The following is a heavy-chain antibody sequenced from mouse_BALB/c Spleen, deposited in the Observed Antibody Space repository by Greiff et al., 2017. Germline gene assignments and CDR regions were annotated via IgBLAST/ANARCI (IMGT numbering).Heavy chain of an antibody. CDR2: ISYDGSN. Sequence: EVQLQQSGPGLVKPSQSLSLTCSVTGYSITSGYYWNWIRQFPGNKLEWMGYISYDGSNNYNPSLKNRIAITRYTSKNQFFLKLNSVTTEDTATYYCARDYGYDLLFAYWGQGTLVTVSA. CDR3: ARDYGYDLLFAY. D-gene: IGHD2-2*01. CDR1: GYSITSGYY. V-gene: IGHV3-6*02. J-gene: IGHJ3*01.